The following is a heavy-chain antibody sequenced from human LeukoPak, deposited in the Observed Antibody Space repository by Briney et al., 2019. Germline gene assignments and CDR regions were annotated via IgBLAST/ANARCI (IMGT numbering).Heavy chain of an antibody. D-gene: IGHD1-7*01. Sequence: PGGSLRVSCAASGFTFNSYTISWVRQAQGKGLEWVSAISGSGRRTYNGDSVKGRFTISRDNSNNTLYLHMNSLRADDTALYYCSKGYNWNSGYPGATHYWGRGTLVTVSS. J-gene: IGHJ4*02. V-gene: IGHV3-23*01. CDR3: SKGYNWNSGYPGATHY. CDR1: GFTFNSYT. CDR2: ISGSGRRT.